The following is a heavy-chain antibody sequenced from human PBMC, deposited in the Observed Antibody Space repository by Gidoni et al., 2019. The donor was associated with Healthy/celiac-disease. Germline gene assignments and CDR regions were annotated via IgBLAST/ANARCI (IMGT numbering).Heavy chain of an antibody. V-gene: IGHV3-23*01. J-gene: IGHJ4*02. Sequence: EVQLLESGGGLVQPGGSLRLSWAASGCTFSSYAIGWVRQAPGKGLEWVSAISGSGGSTYSADSVQVRFTISRDNSKNTLYLQMTSLRAEDTAVYYCAKETVSSGWGYWGQGTLVTVSS. CDR2: ISGSGGST. D-gene: IGHD6-19*01. CDR1: GCTFSSYA. CDR3: AKETVSSGWGY.